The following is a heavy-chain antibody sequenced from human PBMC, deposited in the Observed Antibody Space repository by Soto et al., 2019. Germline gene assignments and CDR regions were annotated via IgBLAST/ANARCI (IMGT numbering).Heavy chain of an antibody. CDR1: GGSISSYY. CDR2: IYYSGST. J-gene: IGHJ6*03. V-gene: IGHV4-59*01. Sequence: SETLSLTCTVSGGSISSYYWSWIRQPPGKGLEWIGYIYYSGSTNYNPSLKSRVTISVDTSKNQFSLKLSSVTAADTAVYYCASTPRYNWNYADYYYYYMDVWGKGTTVTVSS. D-gene: IGHD1-7*01. CDR3: ASTPRYNWNYADYYYYYMDV.